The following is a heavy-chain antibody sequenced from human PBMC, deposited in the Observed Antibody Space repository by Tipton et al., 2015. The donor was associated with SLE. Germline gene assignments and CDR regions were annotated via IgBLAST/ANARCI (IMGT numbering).Heavy chain of an antibody. Sequence: TLSLTCTVSGGSMGTWCWSWIRQTPGKGLEWIAFICYNGSSNYNPSLKSRVSLSLDTSRNQFSLKLNSVTAADTAVYYCARDRSSSWAFDSWGQGTMVTVSS. CDR3: ARDRSSSWAFDS. D-gene: IGHD6-6*01. J-gene: IGHJ3*02. CDR1: GGSMGTWC. CDR2: ICYNGSS. V-gene: IGHV4-59*12.